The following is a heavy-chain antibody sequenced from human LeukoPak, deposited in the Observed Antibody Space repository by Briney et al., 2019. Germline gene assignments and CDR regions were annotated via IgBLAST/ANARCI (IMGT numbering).Heavy chain of an antibody. CDR3: ARRRYDSSGYYPGAFDI. V-gene: IGHV6-1*01. CDR2: TYYRSKWYS. J-gene: IGHJ3*02. Sequence: SQTLSLTCAISGDSVSSNSAAWNWIRQSPSRGLEWLGRTYYRSKWYSDYAVSVKSRITINPDTSKNQFSLQLNSVTPEDTAVYYCARRRYDSSGYYPGAFDIWGQGTMVTVSS. CDR1: GDSVSSNSAA. D-gene: IGHD3-22*01.